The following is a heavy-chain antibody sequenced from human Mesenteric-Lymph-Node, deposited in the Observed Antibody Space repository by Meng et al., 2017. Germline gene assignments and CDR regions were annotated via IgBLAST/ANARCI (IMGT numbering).Heavy chain of an antibody. V-gene: IGHV4-30-4*01. CDR3: ARVGGCSGGGCYHRLFDY. CDR1: GASISTGHYY. D-gene: IGHD2-15*01. Sequence: VHRQDAAHGLVNSSQNLSLTCTVSGASISTGHYYWSCIRRPPGKGLEWIGYIYYTGSTYYHPSLKSRVTISVDTSKNQFSLKLNSVTAADTAVYYCARVGGCSGGGCYHRLFDYWGQGTLVTVSS. CDR2: IYYTGST. J-gene: IGHJ4*02.